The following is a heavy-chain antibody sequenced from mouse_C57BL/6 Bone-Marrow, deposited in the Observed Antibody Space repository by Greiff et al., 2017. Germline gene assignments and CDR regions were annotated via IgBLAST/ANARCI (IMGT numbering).Heavy chain of an antibody. CDR1: GYTFTSYW. Sequence: VQLQQSGTELVKPGASVKLSCKASGYTFTSYWMHWVKQRPGQGLEWIGNINPSNGGTNYNEKFKSKATLTVDKSSSTAYMQLSSLTSEDSAVYYCARGGIYDGYLAWFAYWGQGTLVTVSA. V-gene: IGHV1-53*01. CDR3: ARGGIYDGYLAWFAY. CDR2: INPSNGGT. D-gene: IGHD2-3*01. J-gene: IGHJ3*01.